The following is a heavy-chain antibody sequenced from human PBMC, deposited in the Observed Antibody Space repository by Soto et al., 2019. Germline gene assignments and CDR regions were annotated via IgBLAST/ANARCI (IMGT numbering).Heavy chain of an antibody. CDR2: IRFSVSDT. V-gene: IGHV3-23*01. Sequence: EVQLLESGGGLVQPGGSLRLSCAASGFTFSNYVMTWLRQAPGKGLEWVSSIRFSVSDTFYADSVKGRFTVSRDNSKNTLFLQLNSLRAADTAVYYCAKTDNFNSDSSGWANRFAYWGQGNLVTVSS. CDR1: GFTFSNYV. J-gene: IGHJ4*02. CDR3: AKTDNFNSDSSGWANRFAY. D-gene: IGHD6-19*01.